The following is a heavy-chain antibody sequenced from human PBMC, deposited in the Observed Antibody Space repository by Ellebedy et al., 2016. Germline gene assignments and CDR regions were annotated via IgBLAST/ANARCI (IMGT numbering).Heavy chain of an antibody. J-gene: IGHJ4*02. D-gene: IGHD2-2*02. V-gene: IGHV1-3*01. CDR2: INAGDGNT. CDR3: ATEVIAAAAIQPNFDY. Sequence: ASVKVSCKASGYSFTSYAMHWVRQAPGQRLEWMGWINAGDGNTKYSQKFQGRVTITRDTSASTAYVELSGLRSEDTAVYYCATEVIAAAAIQPNFDYWGQGTLVTVSS. CDR1: GYSFTSYA.